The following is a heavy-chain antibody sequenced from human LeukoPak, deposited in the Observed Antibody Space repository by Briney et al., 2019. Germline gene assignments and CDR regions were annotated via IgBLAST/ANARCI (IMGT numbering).Heavy chain of an antibody. V-gene: IGHV3-48*03. D-gene: IGHD6-19*01. CDR3: AQCLGGYYYMDV. Sequence: PGGSLRLSCAASGFTFSSYEMNWVRQAPGKGLEWVSYISSSGSTIYYADSVKGRFTISRDNAKNSLYLQMNSLRAEDTAVYYCAQCLGGYYYMDVWGKGTTVTVSS. J-gene: IGHJ6*03. CDR2: ISSSGSTI. CDR1: GFTFSSYE.